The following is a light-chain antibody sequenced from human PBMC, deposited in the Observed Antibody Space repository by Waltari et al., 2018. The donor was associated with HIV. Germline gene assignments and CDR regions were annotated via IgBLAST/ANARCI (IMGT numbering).Light chain of an antibody. CDR2: SNA. Sequence: QSVLTQPPSASGTPGQRVTIPCSGSSSNIRSNTVSWYQQLQGTAPKLLIYSNAQRPSGVPDRFSGSKSGTSASLAISGLQSEDEADYYCAAWDDSLNGWVFGGGTKLTVL. CDR1: SSNIRSNT. V-gene: IGLV1-44*01. J-gene: IGLJ3*02. CDR3: AAWDDSLNGWV.